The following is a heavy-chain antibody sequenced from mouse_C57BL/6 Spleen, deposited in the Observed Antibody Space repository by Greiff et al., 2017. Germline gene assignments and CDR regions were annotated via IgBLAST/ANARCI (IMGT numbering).Heavy chain of an antibody. CDR3: ATITLRYFDV. CDR1: GYTFTDYN. D-gene: IGHD1-2*01. J-gene: IGHJ1*03. Sequence: EVQLKESGPELVKPGASVKMSCKASGYTFTDYNMHWVKQSHGKSLEWIGYINPNNGGTSYNQKFKGKATLTVNKSSSTAYMELRSLTSEDSAVYYCATITLRYFDVWGTGTTVTVSS. CDR2: INPNNGGT. V-gene: IGHV1-22*01.